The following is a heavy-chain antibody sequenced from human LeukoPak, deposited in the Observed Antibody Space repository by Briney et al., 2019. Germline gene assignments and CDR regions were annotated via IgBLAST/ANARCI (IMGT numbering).Heavy chain of an antibody. CDR1: GFTFSTYA. J-gene: IGHJ6*03. Sequence: GGSLRLSCAASGFTFSTYAMHWVRQAPGKGLEWVAVTSFDGTTKYYADSMKGRFTVSRDNSKNTLILQMNSLRAEDTAVYYCARGSSTNCYGGNCFYYYMAVWGKGTTVTVSS. CDR2: TSFDGTTK. CDR3: ARGSSTNCYGGNCFYYYMAV. V-gene: IGHV3-30*04. D-gene: IGHD2-2*01.